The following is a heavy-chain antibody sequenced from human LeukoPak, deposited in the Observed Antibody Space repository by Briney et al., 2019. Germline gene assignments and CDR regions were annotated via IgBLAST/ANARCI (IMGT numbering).Heavy chain of an antibody. D-gene: IGHD2-21*02. CDR1: GYTFTSYY. J-gene: IGHJ4*02. Sequence: ASVKVSCKASGYTFTSYYMHWVRQAPGQGLEWMGIINPSGGSTSYAQKFQGRVTMTRDMSTSTVYMELSSLRSEDTAVYYCARDLYCGGDCSKIDYWGQGTLVTVSS. CDR3: ARDLYCGGDCSKIDY. CDR2: INPSGGST. V-gene: IGHV1-46*01.